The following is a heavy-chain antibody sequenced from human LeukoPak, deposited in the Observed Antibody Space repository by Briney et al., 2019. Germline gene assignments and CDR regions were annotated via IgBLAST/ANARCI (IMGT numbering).Heavy chain of an antibody. J-gene: IGHJ4*02. CDR1: GFTFSSYW. CDR2: IKQDGSEK. D-gene: IGHD4-17*01. Sequence: PGGSLRLSCAASGFTFSSYWMSWVRQAPGKGLEWVANIKQDGSEKYYVDSVKGRFTISRDNAKNSLYLQMNSLRAEDTAVYYCARTEGGDYALYFDYWGQGTLVTVSS. CDR3: ARTEGGDYALYFDY. V-gene: IGHV3-7*03.